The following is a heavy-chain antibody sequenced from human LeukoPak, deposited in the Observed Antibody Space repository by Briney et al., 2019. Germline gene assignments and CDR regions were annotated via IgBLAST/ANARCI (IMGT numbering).Heavy chain of an antibody. CDR1: GFTLSSYE. V-gene: IGHV3-53*01. CDR3: ARRAGAYSHPYDY. CDR2: IEYSETST. Sequence: GGSLRLSCTVSGFTLSSYEMSWIRQAPGKGLEWVSSIEYSETSTHYSDSVKGRFTISRDNSKNTLYLQMNSLRAEDTAVYYCARRAGAYSHPYDYWGQGTLVTVSS. D-gene: IGHD4/OR15-4a*01. J-gene: IGHJ4*02.